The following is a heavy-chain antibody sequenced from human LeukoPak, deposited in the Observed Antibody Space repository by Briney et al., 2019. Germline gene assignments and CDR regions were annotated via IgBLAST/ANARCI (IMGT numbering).Heavy chain of an antibody. V-gene: IGHV3-66*01. D-gene: IGHD6-19*01. CDR1: GFTVSRSY. CDR2: IYSGGNT. CDR3: ARDPDSSGWHFED. Sequence: GGSLRLPCAASGFTVSRSYMSWVRQAPGKGLEWVSVIYSGGNTYYADSVKGRFTVSRDNSKNTVYLQMNSLRVEDTAVYYCARDPDSSGWHFEDWGQGTLVTVSS. J-gene: IGHJ4*02.